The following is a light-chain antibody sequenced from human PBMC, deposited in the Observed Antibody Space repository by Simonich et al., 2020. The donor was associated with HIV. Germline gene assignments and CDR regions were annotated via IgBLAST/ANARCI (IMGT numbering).Light chain of an antibody. CDR1: QGIINS. CDR2: AAS. CDR3: QQYYNTPYT. V-gene: IGKV1-NL1*01. Sequence: DIQMTQSPSSLSASVGDRVTITCRASQGIINSLSWYQQKPGKAPKCLLYAASKLESGVPSRFSGSGSGTDYILTISSLQPEDFATYYCQQYYNTPYTFGQGTKLEIK. J-gene: IGKJ2*01.